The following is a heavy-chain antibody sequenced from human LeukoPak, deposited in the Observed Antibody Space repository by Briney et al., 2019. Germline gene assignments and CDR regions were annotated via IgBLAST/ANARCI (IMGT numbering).Heavy chain of an antibody. Sequence: GGSLRLSCAASGFTFSSHWMHWVRQAPGKGLVWVSRINGDGSNTTYADSVKGRFTISRDNAKNTLYLQMNSLRAEDTAVYYCARFRDGVFSGGDYYNGMDVWGQGTTVTVSS. D-gene: IGHD3-16*01. J-gene: IGHJ6*02. CDR1: GFTFSSHW. V-gene: IGHV3-74*03. CDR3: ARFRDGVFSGGDYYNGMDV. CDR2: INGDGSNT.